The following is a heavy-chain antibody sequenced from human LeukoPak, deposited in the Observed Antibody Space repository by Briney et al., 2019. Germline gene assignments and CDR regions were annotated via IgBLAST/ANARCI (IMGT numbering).Heavy chain of an antibody. CDR1: GFTFSDYA. V-gene: IGHV3-49*04. J-gene: IGHJ6*02. CDR3: ARAGIVAVIGYGMDV. CDR2: IRNKASRETS. Sequence: TGGSLRLSCTTSGFTFSDYALSWVRQAPGKGLEWVSLIRNKASRETSEYAASVEGRFSISRDASKSIVYLQMNSLQTEDTAVYYCARAGIVAVIGYGMDVWGRGTTVTVSS. D-gene: IGHD5-12*01.